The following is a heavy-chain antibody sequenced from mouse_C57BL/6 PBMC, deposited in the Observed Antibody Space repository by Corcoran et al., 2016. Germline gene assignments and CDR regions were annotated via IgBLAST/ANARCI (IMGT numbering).Heavy chain of an antibody. Sequence: EVQLQQSGPELVKPGASVKISCKASGYTFTDYYMNWVKQSHGKSLEWIGDINPNNGGTSYNQKFKGKATLTVDKYSSTAYMELRSLTSEDSAVYYCARRTYYGGYCDYWGQGTTLTVSS. J-gene: IGHJ2*01. CDR1: GYTFTDYY. CDR3: ARRTYYGGYCDY. CDR2: INPNNGGT. D-gene: IGHD1-1*01. V-gene: IGHV1-26*01.